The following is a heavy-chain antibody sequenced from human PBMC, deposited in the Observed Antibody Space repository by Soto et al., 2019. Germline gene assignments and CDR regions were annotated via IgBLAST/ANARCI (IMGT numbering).Heavy chain of an antibody. D-gene: IGHD2-8*01. CDR1: GYSFTDYH. V-gene: IGHV1-2*04. CDR3: ARGHSTDCSNGVCSFFYNHEMDV. Sequence: VASVKVSCKASGYSFTDYHIHWVRQAPGQGLEWLGRINPKSGGTSTAQKFQGWVTMTRDRSISTVYMELTRLRSDDTAVYFCARGHSTDCSNGVCSFFYNHEMDVWGPRTIVTVS. CDR2: INPKSGGT. J-gene: IGHJ6*02.